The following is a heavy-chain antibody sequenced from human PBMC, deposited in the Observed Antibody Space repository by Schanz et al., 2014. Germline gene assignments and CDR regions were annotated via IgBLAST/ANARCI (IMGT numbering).Heavy chain of an antibody. J-gene: IGHJ6*02. V-gene: IGHV3-23*01. CDR2: ISGSGDHT. Sequence: EVQLLESGGGLIQPGGSLRLSCAASGFTFRSYAMSWVRQAPGKGLEWVSVISGSGDHTHYADSVKGRFTISRDNSKNTLYLQMNSLRAEDTAVYYCAKDPYGMDVWGQGTTVTVSS. CDR3: AKDPYGMDV. CDR1: GFTFRSYA.